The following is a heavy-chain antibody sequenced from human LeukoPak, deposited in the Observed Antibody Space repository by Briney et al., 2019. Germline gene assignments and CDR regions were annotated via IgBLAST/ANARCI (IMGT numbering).Heavy chain of an antibody. V-gene: IGHV3-11*04. D-gene: IGHD3-3*01. CDR1: GFTFSDYY. J-gene: IGHJ3*02. CDR3: AREGVLITIFGVVINDAFDI. Sequence: GGSLRLSCAASGFTFSDYYMSWIRQAPGKGLEWVSYISSSGSTIYYADSVKGRFTISRDNAKNSLYLQMNSLRAEDTAVYYCAREGVLITIFGVVINDAFDIWGQGTMVTVSS. CDR2: ISSSGSTI.